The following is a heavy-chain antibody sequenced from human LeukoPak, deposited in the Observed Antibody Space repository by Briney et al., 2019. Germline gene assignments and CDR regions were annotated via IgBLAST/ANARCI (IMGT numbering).Heavy chain of an antibody. CDR3: ARRRSSIAARPFDY. Sequence: SETLSLTCTVSGGSISSSSYYWGWIRQPPGKGLEWIGSIYYSGSTYSNPSLKSRVTISVDTSKNQFSLRLSSVSAADTAVYYCARRRSSIAARPFDYWGQGTLVTVSS. V-gene: IGHV4-39*01. J-gene: IGHJ4*02. CDR1: GGSISSSSYY. CDR2: IYYSGST. D-gene: IGHD6-6*01.